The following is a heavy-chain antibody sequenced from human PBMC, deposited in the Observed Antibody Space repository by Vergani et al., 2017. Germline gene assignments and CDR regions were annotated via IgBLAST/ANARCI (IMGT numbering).Heavy chain of an antibody. Sequence: QVQLVQSGAEVKTPGASVKVSCKASGYTFTSYGISWVRQAPGQGLEWMGWISAYNGNTNYAQKLQGRVTMTTDTSTSTAYMELRSLRSDDTAVYYCARRSTPSDSSGYYYLYYFDYWGQGTLVTVSS. CDR3: ARRSTPSDSSGYYYLYYFDY. D-gene: IGHD3-22*01. CDR2: ISAYNGNT. CDR1: GYTFTSYG. V-gene: IGHV1-18*01. J-gene: IGHJ4*02.